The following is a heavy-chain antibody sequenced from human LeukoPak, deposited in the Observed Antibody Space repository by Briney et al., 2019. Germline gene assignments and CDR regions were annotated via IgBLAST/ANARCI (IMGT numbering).Heavy chain of an antibody. J-gene: IGHJ4*02. D-gene: IGHD1-1*01. CDR3: TRDRSGQD. CDR2: IKQDGSDT. CDR1: GFTFSSYW. V-gene: IGHV3-7*05. Sequence: GGSLRLSCAASGFTFSSYWMSWVRQAPGKGLQCVANIKQDGSDTYYVDSVKGRFTISRDNAKNSLYLQMNSLRAEDTAVYYCTRDRSGQDWGQGTLVTVSS.